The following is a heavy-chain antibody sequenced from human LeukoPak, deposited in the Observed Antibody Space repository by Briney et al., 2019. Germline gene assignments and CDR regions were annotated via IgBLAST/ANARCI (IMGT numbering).Heavy chain of an antibody. CDR2: IYYSGST. J-gene: IGHJ4*02. Sequence: PSETLSLTCTVSGGSISSSSYYWGWIRQPPGKGLEWIGSIYYSGSTYYNPSLKSRVTISVDTSKNQFSLKLSSVTAADTAVYYCARDKVGATFRYWGQGTLVTVSS. CDR1: GGSISSSSYY. D-gene: IGHD1-26*01. V-gene: IGHV4-39*07. CDR3: ARDKVGATFRY.